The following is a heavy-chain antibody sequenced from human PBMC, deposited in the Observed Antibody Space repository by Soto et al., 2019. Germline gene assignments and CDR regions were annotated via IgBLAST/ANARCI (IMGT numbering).Heavy chain of an antibody. CDR1: GGSVTNSSYY. Sequence: PSETLSLTCTVSGGSVTNSSYYWGWIRQSPGKGLEWIGSVYYRGRSYSKSSVKSRGTISVDTSKNRFSLGLTSVTASDTAVYFCVSQRTTVPTQAYFEYWGPGALVTVSS. J-gene: IGHJ4*02. V-gene: IGHV4-39*01. CDR2: VYYRGRS. D-gene: IGHD4-17*01. CDR3: VSQRTTVPTQAYFEY.